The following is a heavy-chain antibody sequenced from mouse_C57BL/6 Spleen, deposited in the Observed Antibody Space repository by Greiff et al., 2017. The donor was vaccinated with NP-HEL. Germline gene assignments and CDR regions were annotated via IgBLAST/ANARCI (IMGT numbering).Heavy chain of an antibody. CDR2: IDPSDSYT. CDR1: GSTFTSYW. V-gene: IGHV1-50*01. CDR3: ARGRGTFAY. Sequence: QVQLQQPGAELVKPGASVKLSCKASGSTFTSYWMQWVKQRPGQGLEWIGEIDPSDSYTNYNQKFKGKATLTVDTSSSTAYMQLSSLTSEDSAVYYCARGRGTFAYWGQGTLVTVSA. D-gene: IGHD3-1*01. J-gene: IGHJ3*01.